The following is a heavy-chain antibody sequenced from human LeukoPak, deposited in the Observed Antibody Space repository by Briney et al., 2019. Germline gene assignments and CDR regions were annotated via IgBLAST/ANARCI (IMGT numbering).Heavy chain of an antibody. J-gene: IGHJ5*02. Sequence: GGSLRLSCAASGFTFSSYAMSWVRQAPGKGLEWVSGISESGGSTHHADSVKGRFTVSRDNSKNTLYLQMNSLRVQDTAIYYCVKDGSMFDPWGQGTLVTVAS. CDR1: GFTFSSYA. D-gene: IGHD1-26*01. CDR2: ISESGGST. CDR3: VKDGSMFDP. V-gene: IGHV3-23*01.